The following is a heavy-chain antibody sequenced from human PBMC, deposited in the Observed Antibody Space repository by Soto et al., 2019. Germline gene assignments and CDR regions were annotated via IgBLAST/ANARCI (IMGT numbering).Heavy chain of an antibody. CDR2: ISAYNGNT. CDR3: ARSGDIVVDYYYGMDV. V-gene: IGHV1-18*04. J-gene: IGHJ6*02. CDR1: GYTFTSYG. D-gene: IGHD2-15*01. Sequence: GASVKVSCKASGYTFTSYGISWVRQAPGQGLEWMGWISAYNGNTNYAQKLQGRVTMTTDTSTSTAHMELRSLRSDDTAVYYCARSGDIVVDYYYGMDVWGQGTTVTVSS.